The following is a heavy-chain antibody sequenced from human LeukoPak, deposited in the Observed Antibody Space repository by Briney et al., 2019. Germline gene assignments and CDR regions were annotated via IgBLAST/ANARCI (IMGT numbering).Heavy chain of an antibody. CDR3: ARVVVPAADMDV. D-gene: IGHD2-2*01. V-gene: IGHV4-34*01. J-gene: IGHJ6*03. CDR1: GGSFSGYY. CDR2: INHSGST. Sequence: SETLSLTCAVYGGSFSGYYWSWIPQPPGKGLEWIGEINHSGSTNYNPSLKSRVTISVDTSKNQFSLKLSSVTAADTAVYYCARVVVPAADMDVWGKGTTVTVSS.